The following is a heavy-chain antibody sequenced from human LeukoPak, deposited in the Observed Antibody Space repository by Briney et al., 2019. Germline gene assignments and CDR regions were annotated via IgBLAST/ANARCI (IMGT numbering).Heavy chain of an antibody. V-gene: IGHV1-24*01. CDR1: GYTHTELF. CDR2: FDPEDGET. D-gene: IGHD1-1*01. J-gene: IGHJ4*02. CDR3: ATDLFTSGRTDY. Sequence: ASVKVSCKVSGYTHTELFMHWVRQAPGNGLEWMGGFDPEDGETIYAQKFQGRVTMTEDTSTDTAYMELSSLRSEDTAVYYCATDLFTSGRTDYWGQGTLVTVSS.